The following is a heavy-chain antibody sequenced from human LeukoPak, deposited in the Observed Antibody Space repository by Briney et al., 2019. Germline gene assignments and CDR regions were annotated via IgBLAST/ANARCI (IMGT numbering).Heavy chain of an antibody. V-gene: IGHV1-8*01. CDR1: GYTITSYD. CDR2: MNPNSGNT. CDR3: ARGLGYYDSSGYYYVLDY. D-gene: IGHD3-22*01. Sequence: ASVKVSCKASGYTITSYDINWVRQATGQGLEWMGWMNPNSGNTGYAQKFQGRVTMTRNTSISTAYMELSSLRSEDTAVYYCARGLGYYDSSGYYYVLDYWGQGTLVTVSS. J-gene: IGHJ4*02.